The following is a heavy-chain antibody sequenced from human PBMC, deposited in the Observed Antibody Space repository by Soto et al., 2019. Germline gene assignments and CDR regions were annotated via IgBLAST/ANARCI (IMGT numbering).Heavy chain of an antibody. J-gene: IGHJ4*02. D-gene: IGHD2-15*01. V-gene: IGHV4-59*01. CDR3: AAAPRY. CDR2: IYYSGST. CDR1: GGSISGYY. Sequence: QVQLQESGPGLVKPSETLSLTCSDSGGSISGYYWSWIRQTPEKGLEWIGYIYYSGSTNYNPSLKSRVTMLIDMSKTQFSLKLTSLSAADTAVYYCAAAPRYWGQGILVTVSS.